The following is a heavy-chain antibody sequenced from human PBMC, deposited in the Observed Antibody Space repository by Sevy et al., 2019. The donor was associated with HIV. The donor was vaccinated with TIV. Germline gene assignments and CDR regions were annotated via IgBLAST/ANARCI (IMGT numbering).Heavy chain of an antibody. D-gene: IGHD1-26*01. CDR1: GYRFMSYG. CDR3: ARAPSGSQGPGQYFHY. V-gene: IGHV1-18*01. CDR2: ISTFNGDT. J-gene: IGHJ1*01. Sequence: ASVNVSCKTSGYRFMSYGISWVRQAPGQGLEWMGWISTFNGDTNAAPKLQGRVTMTTDTSTSTGYMELRSLRPDDTAVYYCARAPSGSQGPGQYFHYWGQGTLVTVSS.